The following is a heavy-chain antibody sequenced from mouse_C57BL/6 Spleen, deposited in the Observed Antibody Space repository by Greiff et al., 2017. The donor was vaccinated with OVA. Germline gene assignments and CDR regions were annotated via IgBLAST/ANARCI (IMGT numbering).Heavy chain of an antibody. CDR1: GYAFSSSW. J-gene: IGHJ2*01. V-gene: IGHV1-82*01. CDR3: ARNGDYSDY. Sequence: QVQLKESGPELVKPGASVKISCKASGYAFSSSWMNWVKQRPGKGLEWIGRIYPGDGDTNYNGKVKGKATLTADKSSSTAYMQLSSLTSEDSAVYFCARNGDYSDYWGQGTTLTVSS. CDR2: IYPGDGDT.